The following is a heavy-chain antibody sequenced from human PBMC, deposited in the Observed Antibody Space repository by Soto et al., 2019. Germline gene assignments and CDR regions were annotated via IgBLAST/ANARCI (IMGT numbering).Heavy chain of an antibody. Sequence: EVQLVESGGGLVQPGGSLRLSCAASGFTFSSYSMNWVRQAPGKGLEWVSYISSSSSTIYYADSVKGRFTISRDNAKKSLYLQMKSLRAEDTAWYYCAKDTTWYGNWGQGTLVTVSS. V-gene: IGHV3-48*01. CDR3: AKDTTWYGN. CDR1: GFTFSSYS. CDR2: ISSSSSTI. J-gene: IGHJ4*02. D-gene: IGHD6-13*01.